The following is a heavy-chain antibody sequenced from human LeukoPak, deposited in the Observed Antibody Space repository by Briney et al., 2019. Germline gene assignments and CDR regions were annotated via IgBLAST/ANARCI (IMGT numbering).Heavy chain of an antibody. D-gene: IGHD3-22*01. CDR3: ARYYDSSGYSEGFDI. CDR1: GFTFSSYW. CDR2: IKQDGSER. Sequence: GGSLRLSCAASGFTFSSYWMSWVRQAPGKGLEWVAYIKQDGSERYYVDSVKGRFTISRDNAKNSLYLQMNSLRAEDTAVYYCARYYDSSGYSEGFDIWGQGTMVTVSS. V-gene: IGHV3-7*01. J-gene: IGHJ3*02.